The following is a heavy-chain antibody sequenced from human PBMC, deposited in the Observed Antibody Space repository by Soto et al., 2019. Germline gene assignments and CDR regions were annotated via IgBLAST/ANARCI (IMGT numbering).Heavy chain of an antibody. Sequence: SETLSLTCAVSGGSISSSNWWSWVRQPPGKGLEWIGEIYHSGSTNYNPSLKSRVTISVDKSKNQFSLKLSSVTAADTAVYYCASFLEEGYDDLDYWGQGTLVTVSS. CDR3: ASFLEEGYDDLDY. CDR1: GGSISSSNW. CDR2: IYHSGST. D-gene: IGHD3-22*01. V-gene: IGHV4-4*02. J-gene: IGHJ4*02.